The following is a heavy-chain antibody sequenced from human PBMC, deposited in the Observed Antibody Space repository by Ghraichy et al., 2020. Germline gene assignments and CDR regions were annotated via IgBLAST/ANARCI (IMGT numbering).Heavy chain of an antibody. CDR3: AKDSLDYGDYDYFDY. CDR1: GFTFSSYA. D-gene: IGHD4-17*01. CDR2: ISGSGGST. J-gene: IGHJ4*02. V-gene: IGHV3-23*01. Sequence: GGSLRLSCAASGFTFSSYAMSWVRQAPGKGLEWVSAISGSGGSTYYADSVKGRFTISRDNSKNTLYLQMNSLRAEDTAVYYCAKDSLDYGDYDYFDYWGQGTLVTVSS.